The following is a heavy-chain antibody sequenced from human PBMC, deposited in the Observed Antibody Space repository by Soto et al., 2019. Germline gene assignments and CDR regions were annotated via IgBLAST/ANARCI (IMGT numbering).Heavy chain of an antibody. V-gene: IGHV4-34*01. Sequence: SETLSLICAVYGGSFSGYYWSWIRQPPGKGLEWIGEINHSGSTNYNPSLKSRVTISVDTSKNQFSLKLSSVTAADTAVYYCARGRRIVVVPAARNSVRFDPWGQGTLVTVSS. CDR3: ARGRRIVVVPAARNSVRFDP. CDR1: GGSFSGYY. D-gene: IGHD2-2*01. CDR2: INHSGST. J-gene: IGHJ5*02.